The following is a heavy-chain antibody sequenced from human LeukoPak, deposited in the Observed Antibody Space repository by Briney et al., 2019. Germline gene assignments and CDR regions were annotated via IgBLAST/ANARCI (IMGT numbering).Heavy chain of an antibody. Sequence: GGSLRLSCSASGFTFSSYAMHWVRQAPGKGLEWVAVISYDGSNKKYADSVKGRFTISRDNSKNTLYLQMNSLRAEDTAVYYCARGHIALDYWGQGTLVTVSS. CDR3: ARGHIALDY. CDR2: ISYDGSNK. D-gene: IGHD6-13*01. V-gene: IGHV3-30*04. J-gene: IGHJ4*02. CDR1: GFTFSSYA.